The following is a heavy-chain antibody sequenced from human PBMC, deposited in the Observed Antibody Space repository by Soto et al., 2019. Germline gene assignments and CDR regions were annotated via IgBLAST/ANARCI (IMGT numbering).Heavy chain of an antibody. V-gene: IGHV3-53*04. CDR1: GFTVSSNY. J-gene: IGHJ6*03. CDR2: IYSGGST. CDR3: ARAISEGRLITMVRGKTYYYYMDV. D-gene: IGHD3-10*01. Sequence: GGSLRLSCAASGFTVSSNYMSWVRQAPGKGLEWVSVIYSGGSTYYADSEKGRFTISRHNSKNTLYLQMNSLRAEDTAVYYCARAISEGRLITMVRGKTYYYYMDVWGKGTTVTVSS.